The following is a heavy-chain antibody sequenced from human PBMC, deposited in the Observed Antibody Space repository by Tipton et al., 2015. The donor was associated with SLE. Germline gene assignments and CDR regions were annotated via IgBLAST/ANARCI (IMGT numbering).Heavy chain of an antibody. CDR2: INHSGST. V-gene: IGHV4-34*01. Sequence: AGLVKPSETLSLTCAVYGGSFSGYYWSWIRQPPGKGLEWIGEINHSGSTNYNPSLKSRVTISVDTSKNQFSLKLSSVTAADTAMYYCARSIAVAGEGGDAFDIWGQGTMVTVSS. J-gene: IGHJ3*02. CDR3: ARSIAVAGEGGDAFDI. CDR1: GGSFSGYY. D-gene: IGHD6-19*01.